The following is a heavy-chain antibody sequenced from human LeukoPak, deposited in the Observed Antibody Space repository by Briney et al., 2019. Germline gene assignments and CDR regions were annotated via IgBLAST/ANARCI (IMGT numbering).Heavy chain of an antibody. CDR1: GFTFSTHW. Sequence: GGSLRLSCASSGFTFSTHWMYWVRQAPGKELVWVSRISGDGSMTSYADSVKGRFTISRDNAKDTLFLQMTSLRVEDTAVYSCASLLTPYHGSGGGGMDVWGQGTTVTVSS. CDR2: ISGDGSMT. V-gene: IGHV3-74*01. J-gene: IGHJ6*02. CDR3: ASLLTPYHGSGGGGMDV. D-gene: IGHD3-10*01.